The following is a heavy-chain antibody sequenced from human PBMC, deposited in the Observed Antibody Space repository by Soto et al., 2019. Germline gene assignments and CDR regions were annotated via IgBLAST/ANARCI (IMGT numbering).Heavy chain of an antibody. D-gene: IGHD4-17*01. V-gene: IGHV4-34*01. CDR3: AGTVTTSYYYYYMDV. CDR1: GGYFSGYY. CDR2: INHSGST. Sequence: SETLSLTCAVYGGYFSGYYWSWIRQPPGKGLEWIGEINHSGSTNYNPSLKSRVTISVDTSKNQFSLKLSSVTAADTAVYYCAGTVTTSYYYYYMDVWGKGTTVTVS. J-gene: IGHJ6*03.